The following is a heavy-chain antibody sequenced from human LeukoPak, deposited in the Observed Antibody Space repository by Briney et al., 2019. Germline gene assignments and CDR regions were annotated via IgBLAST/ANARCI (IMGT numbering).Heavy chain of an antibody. Sequence: SETLSLTCTVSNYSISDAYYWGWIRQPPGKGLEWIGNIYHSGNTHYTPYLKSRVTISVDTSKHHFSLELSSVTAEDTAVYYCARGDFHDTSGYRDYWGQGTLVTVSS. V-gene: IGHV4-38-2*02. CDR2: IYHSGNT. D-gene: IGHD3-22*01. CDR1: NYSISDAYY. J-gene: IGHJ4*02. CDR3: ARGDFHDTSGYRDY.